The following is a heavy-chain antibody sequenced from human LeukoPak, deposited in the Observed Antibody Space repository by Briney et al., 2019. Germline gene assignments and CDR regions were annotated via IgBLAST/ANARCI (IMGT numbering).Heavy chain of an antibody. CDR2: IYYSGST. Sequence: SETLSLTCTVSGGSVSSNGYFWNWIRQPPGKGLEWIGYIYYSGSTNYNPSLKSRVTISVDTSKNQFSLKLSSVTAADTAVYYCARGVSRGMDVWGQGTTVTVSS. CDR1: GGSVSSNGYF. CDR3: ARGVSRGMDV. J-gene: IGHJ6*02. D-gene: IGHD2-21*01. V-gene: IGHV4-61*08.